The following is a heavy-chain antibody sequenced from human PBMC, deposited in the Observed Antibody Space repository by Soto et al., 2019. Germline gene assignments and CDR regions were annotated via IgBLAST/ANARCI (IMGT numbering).Heavy chain of an antibody. CDR3: ARGAIGSGSYPRGNWFDP. V-gene: IGHV4-31*03. J-gene: IGHJ5*02. CDR1: DGSICVGAYY. D-gene: IGHD3-10*01. Sequence: TLSLMCTVSDGSICVGAYYWSWVLQHPGKGLELLGDIYYSGSTYYNPSLKSRVTISVDTSKNQFSLKLSSVTAADTAVYYCARGAIGSGSYPRGNWFDPWGQGTLVTVSS. CDR2: IYYSGST.